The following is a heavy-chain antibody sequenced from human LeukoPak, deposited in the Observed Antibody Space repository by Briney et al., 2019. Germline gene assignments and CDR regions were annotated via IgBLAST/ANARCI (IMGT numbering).Heavy chain of an antibody. Sequence: GGSLRLSCAASGFTFSSYSMKWVRQAPGKGLEWVSFISSSSSYIYYADSLKGRFTISRDNAKNSLYLQMNSLRAEDTAVYYCAKDPIRGTAMVTGGYWGQGTLVTVSS. D-gene: IGHD5-18*01. CDR1: GFTFSSYS. V-gene: IGHV3-21*04. J-gene: IGHJ4*02. CDR3: AKDPIRGTAMVTGGY. CDR2: ISSSSSYI.